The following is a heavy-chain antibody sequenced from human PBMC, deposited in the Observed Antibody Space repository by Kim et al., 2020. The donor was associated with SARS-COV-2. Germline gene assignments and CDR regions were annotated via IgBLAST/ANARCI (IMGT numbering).Heavy chain of an antibody. Sequence: GGSLRLSCAASGFTFSSYGMHWVRQAPGKGLEWVAVISYDGSNKYYADSVKGRFTISRDNSKNTLYLQMNSLRAEDTAVYYCAKEGIAAAVFDYWGQGTLVTVSS. CDR3: AKEGIAAAVFDY. CDR2: ISYDGSNK. V-gene: IGHV3-30*18. CDR1: GFTFSSYG. D-gene: IGHD6-13*01. J-gene: IGHJ4*02.